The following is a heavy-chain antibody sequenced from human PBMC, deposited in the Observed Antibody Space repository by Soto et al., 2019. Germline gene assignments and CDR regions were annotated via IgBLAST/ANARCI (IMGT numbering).Heavy chain of an antibody. CDR3: AREGSYSAYNFAHGIQLWSFDF. D-gene: IGHD5-12*01. J-gene: IGHJ4*02. Sequence: SETLSLTCTVSGGSINTFYWSWVRQPAGKGLEWIGRIFSSGSTSFNPSLESRVAMSVGTSKNHFSLNLSSVTAADMAVYYCAREGSYSAYNFAHGIQLWSFDFWGQGALVTV. CDR1: GGSINTFY. CDR2: IFSSGST. V-gene: IGHV4-4*07.